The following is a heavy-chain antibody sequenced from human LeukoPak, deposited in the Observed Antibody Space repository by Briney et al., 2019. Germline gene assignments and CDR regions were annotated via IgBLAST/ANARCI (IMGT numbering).Heavy chain of an antibody. CDR3: ARDQSRITIFGVVRRMWYYYMDV. CDR1: GFTFSSYG. Sequence: PGGSLRLSCAASGFTFSSYGMHWVRQAPGKGLEWVAFIRYDGSNKYYADSVNGRFTVSGDNANNSVYLQMNSLRAEDTALYYCARDQSRITIFGVVRRMWYYYMDVWGKGTTVTVSS. CDR2: IRYDGSNK. V-gene: IGHV3-30*02. D-gene: IGHD3-3*01. J-gene: IGHJ6*03.